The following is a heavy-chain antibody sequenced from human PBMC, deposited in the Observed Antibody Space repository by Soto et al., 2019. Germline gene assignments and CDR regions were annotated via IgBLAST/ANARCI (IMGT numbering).Heavy chain of an antibody. CDR3: ARDSSTIFGVVIPNWFDP. D-gene: IGHD3-3*01. Sequence: GASVKVSFKASGGTFSSYAISWVRQAPGQGLEWMGGIIPIFGTANYAQKFQGRVTITADESTSTAYMELSSLRSEDTAVYYCARDSSTIFGVVIPNWFDPWGQGTLVTVSS. CDR2: IIPIFGTA. J-gene: IGHJ5*02. V-gene: IGHV1-69*13. CDR1: GGTFSSYA.